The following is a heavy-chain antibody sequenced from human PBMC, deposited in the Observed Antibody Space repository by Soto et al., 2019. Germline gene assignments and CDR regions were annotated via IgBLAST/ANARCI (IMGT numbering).Heavy chain of an antibody. CDR2: INHSGST. CDR3: ARWAWNYGGPDY. Sequence: PSETLSLTCAVYGGSFSGYYWSWIRQPPGKGLEWIGEINHSGSTNYNPSLKSRVTISVDTSKNQFSLKLSSVTAADTAVYYCARWAWNYGGPDYWGQGTLVTVSS. CDR1: GGSFSGYY. V-gene: IGHV4-34*01. D-gene: IGHD1-7*01. J-gene: IGHJ4*02.